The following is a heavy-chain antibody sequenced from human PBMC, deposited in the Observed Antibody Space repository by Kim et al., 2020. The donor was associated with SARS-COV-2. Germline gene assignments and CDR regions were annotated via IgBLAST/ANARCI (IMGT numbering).Heavy chain of an antibody. CDR3: ASQINSSLFAGLVG. D-gene: IGHD6-6*01. J-gene: IGHJ6*02. CDR1: GASITSSNHY. Sequence: SETLSLTCTVSGASITSSNHYWVWDRQPPGKGLEWIGSIHYRATTSGSTYYSPSLRSRITISQDTSTGQFSLRLTSVTAADSAVYFCASQINSSLFAGLVGCGQGTTVTVS. V-gene: IGHV4-39*01. CDR2: IHYRATTSGST.